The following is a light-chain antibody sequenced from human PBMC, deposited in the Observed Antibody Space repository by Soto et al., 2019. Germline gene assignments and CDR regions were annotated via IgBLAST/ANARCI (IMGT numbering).Light chain of an antibody. Sequence: DIVMTQSPLSLPVTPGEPASISCRSSQSLLHSNGYNYLDWYLQKPGQSPQLLIYGASNRATGIPDRFSGSGSGTDFTLTISRLEPEDFAVYYCQQYGSSGTFGQGTKVDIK. J-gene: IGKJ1*01. CDR1: QSLLHSNGYNY. CDR2: GAS. CDR3: QQYGSSGT. V-gene: IGKV2-28*01.